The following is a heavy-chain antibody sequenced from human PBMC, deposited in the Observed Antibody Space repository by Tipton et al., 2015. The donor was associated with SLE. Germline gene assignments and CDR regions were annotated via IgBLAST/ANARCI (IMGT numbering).Heavy chain of an antibody. D-gene: IGHD3-10*01. CDR2: INHSGST. J-gene: IGHJ4*02. CDR1: GFTFSDYY. Sequence: LRLSCAASGFTFSDYYMSWIRQPPGKGLEWIGEINHSGSTNYNPSLKSRVTISVDTSKNQFSLKLSSVTAADTAVYYCARKGNWGQGTLVTVSS. CDR3: ARKGN. V-gene: IGHV4-34*08.